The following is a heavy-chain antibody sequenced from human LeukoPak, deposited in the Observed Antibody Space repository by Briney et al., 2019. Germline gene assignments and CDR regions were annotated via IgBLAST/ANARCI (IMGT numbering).Heavy chain of an antibody. V-gene: IGHV3-23*01. Sequence: GGSLRLSCAASGFTFSSYAMSWVRQAPGKGLEWVSAISGSGGSTYYADSVKGRFTISRDNSKDTLYLQMNSLRAEDTAVYYCAKDYYSYGYFAFDYWGQGTLVTVSS. CDR2: ISGSGGST. CDR3: AKDYYSYGYFAFDY. J-gene: IGHJ4*02. CDR1: GFTFSSYA. D-gene: IGHD5-18*01.